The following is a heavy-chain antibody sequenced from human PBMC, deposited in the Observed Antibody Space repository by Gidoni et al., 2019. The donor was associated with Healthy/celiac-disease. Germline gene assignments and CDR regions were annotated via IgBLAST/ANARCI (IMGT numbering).Heavy chain of an antibody. Sequence: QVQLVESGGGVVQPGRSLRLSCAASGFTFSSYGMHWVRQAPGKGLEWVAVISYDGSNKYYADSVKGRFTISRDNSKNTLYLQMNSLRAEDTAVYYCAKDRDYYDSSGYYGYWGQGTLVTVSS. D-gene: IGHD3-22*01. J-gene: IGHJ4*02. V-gene: IGHV3-30*18. CDR2: ISYDGSNK. CDR1: GFTFSSYG. CDR3: AKDRDYYDSSGYYGY.